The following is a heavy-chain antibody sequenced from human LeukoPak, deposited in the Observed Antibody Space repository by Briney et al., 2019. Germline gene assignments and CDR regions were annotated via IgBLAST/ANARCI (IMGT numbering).Heavy chain of an antibody. CDR2: MNPNSAET. V-gene: IGHV1-8*01. CDR3: ANIVAAATDY. CDR1: GYTFTSYD. J-gene: IGHJ4*02. Sequence: ASVKVSCKASGYTFTSYDFHWVRQATGQGLEWMGWMNPNSAETGYAQKFQGRVTMTRNTAISTAYMELSSLRSEDTAVYYCANIVAAATDYWGQRTLVTVSS. D-gene: IGHD2-2*01.